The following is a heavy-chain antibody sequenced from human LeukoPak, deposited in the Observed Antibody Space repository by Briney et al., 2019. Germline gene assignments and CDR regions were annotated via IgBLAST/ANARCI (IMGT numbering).Heavy chain of an antibody. J-gene: IGHJ5*02. CDR3: ARETLGWFDP. Sequence: PGRSLRLSCAASGFTFSDYPMDWVRQSPGKGLEWVAIISSDGSNKYYADSVKGRFTISRDNSENTLYLQMSSLRAEDTAVYYCARETLGWFDPWGQGTLVTVSS. CDR1: GFTFSDYP. CDR2: ISSDGSNK. V-gene: IGHV3-30-3*01.